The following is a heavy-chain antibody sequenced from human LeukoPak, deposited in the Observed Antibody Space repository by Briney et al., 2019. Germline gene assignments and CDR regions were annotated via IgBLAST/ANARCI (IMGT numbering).Heavy chain of an antibody. CDR2: IYTSGST. Sequence: SETLSLTCTVSGGSISSYYWRWIRQPAGKGLEWTERIYTSGSTNYNPSLRSRVTMSVDTSKNQSSLKLSSVTAADTAVYYCARDDYGSGSYSTYFDYWGQGTLVTVSS. V-gene: IGHV4-4*07. CDR1: GGSISSYY. CDR3: ARDDYGSGSYSTYFDY. J-gene: IGHJ4*02. D-gene: IGHD3-10*01.